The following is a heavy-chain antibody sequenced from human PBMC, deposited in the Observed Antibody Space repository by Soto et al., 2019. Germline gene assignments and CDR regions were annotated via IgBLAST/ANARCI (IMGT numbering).Heavy chain of an antibody. V-gene: IGHV4-31*03. CDR2: LYYSGAT. CDR1: GDSITNYGHF. Sequence: TLSLTCTVSGDSITNYGHFWTWIRQKKGQGLEGIGYLYYSGATYYTPSLKTRVSISLHKSHNYFPLELSPVTAAAAAVYSCGTTNGAYSYDSVSWGQGTMVTVSS. J-gene: IGHJ5*02. D-gene: IGHD3-22*01. CDR3: GTTNGAYSYDSVS.